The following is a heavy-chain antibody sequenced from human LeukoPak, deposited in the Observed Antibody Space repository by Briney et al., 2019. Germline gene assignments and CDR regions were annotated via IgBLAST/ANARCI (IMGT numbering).Heavy chain of an antibody. CDR3: ARSRGRITMVRGVRTLYYYYMDV. CDR1: GYTFTSYD. D-gene: IGHD3-10*01. V-gene: IGHV1-8*01. Sequence: ASVKVSCKASGYTFTSYDINWVRQATGQGLEWMGWMNPNSGNTGYAQKFQGRVTMTRNTSISTAYMELSSLRSEDTAVYYCARSRGRITMVRGVRTLYYYYMDVWGKGTTVTISS. J-gene: IGHJ6*03. CDR2: MNPNSGNT.